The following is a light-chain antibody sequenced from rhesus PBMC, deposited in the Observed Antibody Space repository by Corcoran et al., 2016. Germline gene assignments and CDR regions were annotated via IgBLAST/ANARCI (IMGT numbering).Light chain of an antibody. CDR2: AAS. CDR1: QGHSNN. V-gene: IGKV1S13*01. CDR3: QQDSGFPLT. J-gene: IGKJ4*01. Sequence: DIQMTQSPSSLTASVGDRVTITCKASQGHSNNLAWYQQKPGKVPKLLIYAASTLQSGGPSRCSCSASGTDFTLPISSLHPEDFATYFCQQDSGFPLTFGGGTKVEVK.